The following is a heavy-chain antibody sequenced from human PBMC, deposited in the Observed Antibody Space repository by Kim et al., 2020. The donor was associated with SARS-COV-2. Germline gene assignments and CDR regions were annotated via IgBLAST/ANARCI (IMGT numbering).Heavy chain of an antibody. CDR3: AAVFYYDFWSGYYPFDY. V-gene: IGHV1-58*01. Sequence: SVKVSCKASGFTFTSSAVQWVRQARGQRLEWIGWIVVGSGNTNYAQKFQERVTITRDMSTSTAYMELSSLRSEDTAVYYCAAVFYYDFWSGYYPFDYWGQGTLVTVSS. CDR2: IVVGSGNT. D-gene: IGHD3-3*01. CDR1: GFTFTSSA. J-gene: IGHJ4*02.